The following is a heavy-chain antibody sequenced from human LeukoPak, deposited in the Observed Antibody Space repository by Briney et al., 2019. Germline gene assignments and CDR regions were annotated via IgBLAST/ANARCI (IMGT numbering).Heavy chain of an antibody. D-gene: IGHD3-3*01. Sequence: PGGSLRLSCAAYGFIFSNYWMSWVRQVPGKGLEWVANIKQDGSEKYYVDSVKGRFTISRDNAKNSLYLQMNSLRDEDAAVYYCARDPRFFQDWGQGTLVTVSS. CDR1: GFIFSNYW. V-gene: IGHV3-7*01. CDR3: ARDPRFFQD. CDR2: IKQDGSEK. J-gene: IGHJ1*01.